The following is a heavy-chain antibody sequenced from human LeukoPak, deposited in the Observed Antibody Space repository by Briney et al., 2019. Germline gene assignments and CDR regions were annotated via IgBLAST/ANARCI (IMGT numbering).Heavy chain of an antibody. Sequence: ASVKVSCKASGYNFTGYYMHWVRQAPGQGLEWMGWINPNSGGTNYAQKFQGRVTMTRDTSISTAYMDLSGLRSDDTAVYYCARNNPRITMVRGVINLDPWGQGTLVTVSS. D-gene: IGHD3-10*01. J-gene: IGHJ5*02. CDR2: INPNSGGT. CDR3: ARNNPRITMVRGVINLDP. V-gene: IGHV1-2*02. CDR1: GYNFTGYY.